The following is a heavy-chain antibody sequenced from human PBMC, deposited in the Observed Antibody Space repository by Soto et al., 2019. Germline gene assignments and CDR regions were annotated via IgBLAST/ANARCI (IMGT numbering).Heavy chain of an antibody. CDR2: IDHSGST. CDR3: ASTLKFETIFEEVRPHYFDY. V-gene: IGHV4-34*01. D-gene: IGHD3-3*02. Sequence: QVLLQQRGAGMLEPSETLSLTCAVYDGSFSGYYWSWIRQSPGKGLEWIGEIDHSGSTNYNPSLKCPVTTSLDTSKNQFSLKLSSVTAADTAVYYCASTLKFETIFEEVRPHYFDYWGQGTLVTVSS. J-gene: IGHJ4*02. CDR1: DGSFSGYY.